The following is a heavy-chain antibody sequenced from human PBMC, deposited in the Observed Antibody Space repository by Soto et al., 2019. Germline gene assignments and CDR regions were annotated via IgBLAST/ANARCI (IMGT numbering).Heavy chain of an antibody. CDR2: ISYDERTK. J-gene: IGHJ2*01. Sequence: QEQLVESGGGVVQPGGSLRLSCSGSGFTFNTHSIHWVRQIPGKGLEWVAVISYDERTKFYADSVKGRFTISRDNSENSGYLEMNFPRPDDTAVYYCAKEWQYYSSSGLWYFDLWGRGALVTVSS. CDR1: GFTFNTHS. D-gene: IGHD6-6*01. CDR3: AKEWQYYSSSGLWYFDL. V-gene: IGHV3-30-3*02.